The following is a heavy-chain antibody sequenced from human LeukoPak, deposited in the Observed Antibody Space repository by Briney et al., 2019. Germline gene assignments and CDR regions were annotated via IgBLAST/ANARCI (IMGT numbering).Heavy chain of an antibody. CDR3: ARTVGRGPGGHFDC. Sequence: GGSLRLSCAASGLSYSDSYMTWIRQAPGKGLEWGSYISSSGSYTNYAHSVQGRFTVSRDNGKNSLFLHLTSLRAEDTAVYYCARTVGRGPGGHFDCWGEGTLVIVSS. CDR1: GLSYSDSY. D-gene: IGHD3-10*01. CDR2: ISSSGSYT. J-gene: IGHJ4*02. V-gene: IGHV3-11*03.